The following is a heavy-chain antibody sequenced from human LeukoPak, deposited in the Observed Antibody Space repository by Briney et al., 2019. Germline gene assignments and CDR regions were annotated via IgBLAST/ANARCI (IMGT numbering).Heavy chain of an antibody. CDR2: ISSSGSTI. V-gene: IGHV3-11*01. J-gene: IGHJ4*02. D-gene: IGHD6-13*01. CDR1: GFTFSDYY. CDR3: ARVAAAGTWYFDY. Sequence: GGSLRLSCAASGFTFSDYYMSWIRQAPGKGLEWVSYISSSGSTIYYADSVKGRFTISRDNAKNSLYLQMNSLRAEDTAVYYCARVAAAGTWYFDYWGQGTLVTVSS.